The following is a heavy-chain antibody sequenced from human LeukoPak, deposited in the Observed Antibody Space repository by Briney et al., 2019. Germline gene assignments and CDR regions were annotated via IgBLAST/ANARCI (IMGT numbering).Heavy chain of an antibody. CDR3: ARGPRFGELLWHWFDP. V-gene: IGHV4-38-2*02. CDR1: GYSISSGHY. CDR2: MYHSGST. J-gene: IGHJ5*02. Sequence: SETLSLTCTVSGYSISSGHYWGWIRRPPGKGLEWIGSMYHSGSTYYNPPLKSRVTISEDTSKNQFSLKLRSVTAADTAVYYCARGPRFGELLWHWFDPWGQGTLVTVSS. D-gene: IGHD3-10*01.